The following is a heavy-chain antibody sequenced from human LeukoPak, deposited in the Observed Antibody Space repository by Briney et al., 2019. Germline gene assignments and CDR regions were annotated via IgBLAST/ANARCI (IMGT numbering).Heavy chain of an antibody. D-gene: IGHD2-21*01. CDR2: IYYSGST. CDR3: ARLPFCDYCGVPY. V-gene: IGHV4-39*01. Sequence: SETLSLTCTVSGGSFSSSSDYWGWIRQPPGKGLEWIGSIYYSGSTYYNPSLKSRVTISVDTSKNQFSLKLSSVTAADTAVYYCARLPFCDYCGVPYWGQGTLVTVSS. CDR1: GGSFSSSSDY. J-gene: IGHJ4*02.